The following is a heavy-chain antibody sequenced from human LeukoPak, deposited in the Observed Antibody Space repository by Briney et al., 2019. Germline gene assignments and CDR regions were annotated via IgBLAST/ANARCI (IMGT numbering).Heavy chain of an antibody. CDR2: VNHSGST. J-gene: IGHJ4*02. V-gene: IGHV4-34*01. CDR1: GGSFSGYY. Sequence: PSETLSLTCAVYGGSFSGYYWSWIRQPPGKGLEWIGEVNHSGSTNYNPSLKSRVTISVDTSKNQFSLKLSSVTAADTAVYYCARGLSAIVYWGQGTLVTVSS. D-gene: IGHD2-15*01. CDR3: ARGLSAIVY.